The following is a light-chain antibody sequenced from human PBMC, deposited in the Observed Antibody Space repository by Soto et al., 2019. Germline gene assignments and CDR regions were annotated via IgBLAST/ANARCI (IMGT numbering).Light chain of an antibody. V-gene: IGKV3-11*01. CDR3: QQRSNWPPLT. J-gene: IGKJ4*01. CDR2: DAS. Sequence: EIVLTQSPATLSLSPGERATLSCRASQSVSSYLAWYQQKPGQAPRLLIYDASNSVTGIPARFSGSGSGTDFTLTISSLEPEDFAVYYCQQRSNWPPLTFGGGTKVEIK. CDR1: QSVSSY.